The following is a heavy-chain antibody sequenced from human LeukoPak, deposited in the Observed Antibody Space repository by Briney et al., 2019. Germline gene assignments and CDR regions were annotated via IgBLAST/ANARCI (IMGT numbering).Heavy chain of an antibody. V-gene: IGHV4-39*01. D-gene: IGHD5-12*01. Sequence: NPSETLSLTCTVSGGSISGSSYYWGWIRQPPGKGLEWIGSIYYSGSTYYNPSLKSRVTISVDTSKNQFSLKLSSVTAADTAVYYCARPHYDPPNTYFDYWGQGTLVTVSS. CDR2: IYYSGST. J-gene: IGHJ4*02. CDR1: GGSISGSSYY. CDR3: ARPHYDPPNTYFDY.